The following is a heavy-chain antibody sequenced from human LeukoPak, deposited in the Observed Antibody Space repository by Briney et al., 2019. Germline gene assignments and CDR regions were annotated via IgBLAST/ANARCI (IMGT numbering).Heavy chain of an antibody. CDR3: ARDWGGFVVVIPPPYHWFDP. CDR2: MNPNSGNT. CDR1: GYTFTSYG. V-gene: IGHV1-8*02. Sequence: ASVKVSCKASGYTFTSYGISWVRQAPGRGLEWMGWMNPNSGNTGYAQKFQGRVTMTRNTSISTAYMELSSLRSEDTAVYYCARDWGGFVVVIPPPYHWFDPWGQGTLVTVSS. D-gene: IGHD3-3*01. J-gene: IGHJ5*02.